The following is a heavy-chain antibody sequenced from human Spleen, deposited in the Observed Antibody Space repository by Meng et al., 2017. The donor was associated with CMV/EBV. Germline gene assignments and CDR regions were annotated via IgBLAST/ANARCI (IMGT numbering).Heavy chain of an antibody. J-gene: IGHJ4*02. CDR2: ISSSSSTI. D-gene: IGHD3-22*01. CDR3: ARERYYYDSSGSAGPIDY. Sequence: GESLKISCAASGFTFSSYSMNWVRQAPGKGLEWVSYISSSSSTIYYADSVKGRFTISRDNAKNSLYLQMNSLRAEDTAVYYCARERYYYDSSGSAGPIDYWGQGTLVTVS. V-gene: IGHV3-48*04. CDR1: GFTFSSYS.